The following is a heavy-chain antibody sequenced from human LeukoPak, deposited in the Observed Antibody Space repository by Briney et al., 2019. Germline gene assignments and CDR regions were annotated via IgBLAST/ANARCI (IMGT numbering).Heavy chain of an antibody. V-gene: IGHV1-46*01. D-gene: IGHD6-13*01. CDR2: INPSGGST. CDR3: AISSSLTGYFDY. Sequence: ASVKVSCKASGYTFTSYYMHWVRQAPGQGLEWMGIINPSGGSTGYAQKFQGRVTMTRDTSTSTVYMELSSLRSEDTAVYYCAISSSLTGYFDYWGQGTLVTVSS. CDR1: GYTFTSYY. J-gene: IGHJ4*02.